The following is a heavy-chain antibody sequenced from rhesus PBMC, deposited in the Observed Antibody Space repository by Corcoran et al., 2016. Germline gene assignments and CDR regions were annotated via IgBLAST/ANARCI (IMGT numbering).Heavy chain of an antibody. CDR1: GGYVSSGYG. D-gene: IGHD6-13*01. Sequence: QVQLQESGPGMVKPSETLSLTCAVSGGYVSSGYGWSWIRQPPGKGLEWIGYIYGCSGNTYYNPSLKSRVSISKDTSKNQFSLTLSSVTAADTAVYYCARGGSWSFDSWGQGVLVTVSS. CDR3: ARGGSWSFDS. V-gene: IGHV4S7*01. J-gene: IGHJ4*01. CDR2: IYGCSGNT.